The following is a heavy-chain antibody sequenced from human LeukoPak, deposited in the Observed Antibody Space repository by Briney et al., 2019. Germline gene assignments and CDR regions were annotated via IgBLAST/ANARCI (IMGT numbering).Heavy chain of an antibody. V-gene: IGHV1-18*01. CDR3: ARVSHLRPSDYMDV. J-gene: IGHJ6*03. CDR1: GYTFSIYG. CDR2: ISAYNGKT. D-gene: IGHD3-16*01. Sequence: ASVKVSCKSSGYTFSIYGFTWVRHAPGQGLEWMGWISAYNGKTLYAEKFQGRVTMTTDTATSTVYMELRSLRSDDTAVYYCARVSHLRPSDYMDVWGKGTTVTVSS.